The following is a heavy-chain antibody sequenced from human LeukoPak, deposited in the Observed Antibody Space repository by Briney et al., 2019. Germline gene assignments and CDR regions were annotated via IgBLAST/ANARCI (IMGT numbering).Heavy chain of an antibody. Sequence: SETLSLTCAVYGGSFSGYYWSWIRQRPGKGLEWIGYIYYTGSPYYNPSLKSRVTISVDTSKNQFSLKLSSVTAADTAVYYCARATPGSWFDPWGQGTLVTVSS. V-gene: IGHV4-31*11. CDR3: ARATPGSWFDP. J-gene: IGHJ5*02. CDR2: IYYTGSP. CDR1: GGSFSGYY. D-gene: IGHD2-2*01.